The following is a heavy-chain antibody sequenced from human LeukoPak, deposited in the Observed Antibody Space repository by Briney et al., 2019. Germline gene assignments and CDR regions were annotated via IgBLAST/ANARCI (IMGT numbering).Heavy chain of an antibody. CDR3: ARDLGQYYDTSDNWFDP. V-gene: IGHV3-7*01. CDR2: IKQDGSDK. Sequence: GGSLRLSCAASGFTFNIYWMSWVRQAPGKGLEWVANIKQDGSDKYYVDSVKGRFTISRDNAKNTLNLQMNSLRAEDTAVYYCARDLGQYYDTSDNWFDPWGQGTLVTVSS. CDR1: GFTFNIYW. D-gene: IGHD3-22*01. J-gene: IGHJ5*02.